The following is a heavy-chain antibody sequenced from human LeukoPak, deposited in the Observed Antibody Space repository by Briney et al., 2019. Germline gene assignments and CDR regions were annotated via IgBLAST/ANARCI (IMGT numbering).Heavy chain of an antibody. D-gene: IGHD6-6*01. CDR3: ARGPNSNWSGLDF. CDR2: ISPTGSTT. Sequence: GGSLRLSCAASGFSSSDYWMHWVRQLPGKGLVWVSRISPTGSTTSYADSVKGRFTVSRDNAKNTLYLQVNNLRAEDTAVYYCARGPNSNWSGLDFWGQGTLLTVSS. CDR1: GFSSSDYW. J-gene: IGHJ4*02. V-gene: IGHV3-74*01.